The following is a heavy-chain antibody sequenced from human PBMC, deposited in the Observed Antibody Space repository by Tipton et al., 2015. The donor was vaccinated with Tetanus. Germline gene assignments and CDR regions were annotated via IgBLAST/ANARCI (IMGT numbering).Heavy chain of an antibody. V-gene: IGHV4-39*01. J-gene: IGHJ1*01. CDR2: IYYSGST. D-gene: IGHD3-22*01. CDR1: GSSITSTTHY. Sequence: TLSLTCTVSGSSITSTTHYWSWIRQAPGKGLEWIGIIYYSGSTYYNASLRSRVTISVDTSKNQFSLQLRSVTAADTAVYYCARQDTLNYYYVGYFHDWGQGTLVTVSS. CDR3: ARQDTLNYYYVGYFHD.